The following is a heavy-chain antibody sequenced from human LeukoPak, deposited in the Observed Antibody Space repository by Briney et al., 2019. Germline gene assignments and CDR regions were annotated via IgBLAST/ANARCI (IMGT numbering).Heavy chain of an antibody. Sequence: SETLSLTCAVYGGSFSGYYWSWIRQPPGKGLDWIGEISHSGSTNYNPSLKSRVTISVDTSKNQFSLKLSSVTAADTAVHYCARGRVVEGIAVAGTESDYWGQGTLVTVPS. D-gene: IGHD6-19*01. V-gene: IGHV4-34*01. CDR2: ISHSGST. CDR1: GGSFSGYY. J-gene: IGHJ4*02. CDR3: ARGRVVEGIAVAGTESDY.